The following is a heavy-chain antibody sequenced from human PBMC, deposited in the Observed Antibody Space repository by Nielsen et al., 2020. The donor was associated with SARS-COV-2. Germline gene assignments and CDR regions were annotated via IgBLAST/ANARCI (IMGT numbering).Heavy chain of an antibody. CDR2: IYSGGST. V-gene: IGHV3-53*04. CDR3: ARDRSPRIWFGELSSSPHYYGMDV. D-gene: IGHD3-10*01. J-gene: IGHJ6*02. Sequence: VRQAPGKGLEWVSVIYSGGSTYYADSVKGRFTISRHNSKNTLYLQMNSLRAEDTAVYYCARDRSPRIWFGELSSSPHYYGMDVWGQGTTVTVSS.